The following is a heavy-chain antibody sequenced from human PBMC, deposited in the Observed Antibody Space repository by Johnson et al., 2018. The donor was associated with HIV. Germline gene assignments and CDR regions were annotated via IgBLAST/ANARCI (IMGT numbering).Heavy chain of an antibody. CDR3: ARARYTSDWYLYDAFDL. CDR1: GFTFSTYA. D-gene: IGHD6-13*01. CDR2: VSSNGGKT. J-gene: IGHJ3*01. Sequence: VQLVESGGGVVQPGRSLRLSCAASGFTFSTYAMHWIRQAPGKGLEYVSGVSSNGGKTYYANSVKGRFTISRDNSKNTLYLQMDSLRTEDMAVYHCARARYTSDWYLYDAFDLWGQGTMVTVSS. V-gene: IGHV3-64*01.